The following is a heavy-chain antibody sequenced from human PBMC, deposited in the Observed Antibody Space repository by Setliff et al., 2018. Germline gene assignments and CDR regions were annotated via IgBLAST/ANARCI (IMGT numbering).Heavy chain of an antibody. CDR2: INPNSGAT. D-gene: IGHD6-25*01. J-gene: IGHJ4*02. V-gene: IGHV1-2*06. CDR1: GYPFTDYY. CDR3: ARDLYNSGSDY. Sequence: GPSVKVSCKTSGYPFTDYYIHWVRQAPGQGLEWMGRINPNSGATNFAQKFQGRVTMTRGTSISTAYMDLSRLRSDDTAVYYCARDLYNSGSDYWGQGTLVTVSS.